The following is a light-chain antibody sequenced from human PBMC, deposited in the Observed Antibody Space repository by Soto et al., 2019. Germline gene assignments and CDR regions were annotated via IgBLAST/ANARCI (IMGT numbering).Light chain of an antibody. J-gene: IGKJ1*01. CDR2: GTS. CDR1: QSFSSSY. V-gene: IGKV3-20*01. CDR3: QQYGSLGT. Sequence: ENVMTQSPGTLSLSPGERATLSCRASQSFSSSYLAWYQQKPGQAPRLLIYGTSTRATGVPDRFSGSGSQTDFTLTISRLGPEDFAVYYCQQYGSLGTFGQGTRVEIK.